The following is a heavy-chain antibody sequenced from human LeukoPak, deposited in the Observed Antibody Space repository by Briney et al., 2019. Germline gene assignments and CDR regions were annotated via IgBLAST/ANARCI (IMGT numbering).Heavy chain of an antibody. CDR3: TRHPIVGANHFDY. J-gene: IGHJ4*02. CDR2: IRSKANSYAT. Sequence: GGSLRLSCAASGFTFSGSAMHWVRQASGKGLEWIGRIRSKANSYATAYAASVKGRFTISRDDSKNTAYLQMNSLKTEDTAVYYCTRHPIVGANHFDYWGQGTLVTVSS. D-gene: IGHD1-26*01. V-gene: IGHV3-73*01. CDR1: GFTFSGSA.